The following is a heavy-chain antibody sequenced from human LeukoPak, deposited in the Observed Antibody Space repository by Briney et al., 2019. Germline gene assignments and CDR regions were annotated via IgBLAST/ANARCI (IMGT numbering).Heavy chain of an antibody. J-gene: IGHJ4*02. CDR1: GGPFSGYY. V-gene: IGHV4-34*01. CDR3: ARGSPEPYCSSTSCSYFDY. D-gene: IGHD2-2*01. CDR2: INHSGST. Sequence: SETLSLTCAVYGGPFSGYYWSWIRQPPGKGLEWIGEINHSGSTNYNPSLKSRVTISVDTSKNQFSLKLSSVTAADTAVYYCARGSPEPYCSSTSCSYFDYWGQGTLVTVSS.